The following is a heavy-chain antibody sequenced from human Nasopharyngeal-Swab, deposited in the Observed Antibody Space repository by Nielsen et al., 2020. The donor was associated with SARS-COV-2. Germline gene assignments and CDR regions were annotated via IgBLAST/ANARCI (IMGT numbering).Heavy chain of an antibody. CDR2: ISYDGSNK. V-gene: IGHV3-30-3*01. D-gene: IGHD6-13*01. Sequence: GESLKISCAASGFTFGSYAMHWVRQAPGKGLEWVAVISYDGSNKYYADSVKGRFTISRDNSKNTLYLQMNSLRAEDTAVYYCGASSRAFDIWGQGTMVTVSS. J-gene: IGHJ3*02. CDR3: GASSRAFDI. CDR1: GFTFGSYA.